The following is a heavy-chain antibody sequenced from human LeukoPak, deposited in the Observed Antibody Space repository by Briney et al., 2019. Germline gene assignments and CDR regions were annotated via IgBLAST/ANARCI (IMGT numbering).Heavy chain of an antibody. D-gene: IGHD4-17*01. CDR2: ISSSSNTI. CDR3: ARDHRQSISGDQYYFDY. Sequence: PAGGSLRLSCAASRFTFSTYSMNWVRQAPGKGLEWVSYISSSSNTIYYADSVKGRFTTSRDNAKNSLYLQMNSLRAEDTAVYYCARDHRQSISGDQYYFDYWGQGTLVTVSS. J-gene: IGHJ4*02. CDR1: RFTFSTYS. V-gene: IGHV3-48*01.